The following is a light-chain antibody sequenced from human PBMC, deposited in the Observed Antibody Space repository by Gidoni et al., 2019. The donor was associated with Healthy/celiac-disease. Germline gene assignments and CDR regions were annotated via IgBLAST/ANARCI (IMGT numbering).Light chain of an antibody. V-gene: IGLV2-23*01. Sequence: QSALTQPASLSGSPGQSITISCTGTSSDGGSYNLVSWYQQPPGKAPILMIYEGSKRPSGVSHLFAGSTSGNTASLTISGLQAEDAADYYCCSYAGSSTWVFGGGTKLTVL. J-gene: IGLJ3*02. CDR1: SSDGGSYNL. CDR2: EGS. CDR3: CSYAGSSTWV.